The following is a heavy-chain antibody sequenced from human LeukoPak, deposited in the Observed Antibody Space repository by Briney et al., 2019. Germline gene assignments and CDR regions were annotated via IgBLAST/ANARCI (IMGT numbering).Heavy chain of an antibody. D-gene: IGHD5-12*01. CDR3: ARDRGGGYANYYGMDV. CDR2: ISYDGSKT. CDR1: GFTFSSNA. V-gene: IGHV3-30-3*01. J-gene: IGHJ6*02. Sequence: GGSLRLSCAASGFTFSSNAMYWVRQAPGKGLEWVAVISYDGSKTYYGDSVKGRFTISRDNSKKMLYLETNSLRPDDAAVYYCARDRGGGYANYYGMDVWGRGTTVTVAS.